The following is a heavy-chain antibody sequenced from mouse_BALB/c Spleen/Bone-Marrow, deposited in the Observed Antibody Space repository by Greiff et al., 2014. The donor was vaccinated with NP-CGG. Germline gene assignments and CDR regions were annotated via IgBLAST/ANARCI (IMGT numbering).Heavy chain of an antibody. D-gene: IGHD2-10*02. V-gene: IGHV5-4*02. Sequence: VQLKESGGGLVKPGGSLKLSCAASGFTFSDYYMYWVRQTPEKRLEWVATMSDGGGYTYYPDSVWGRFTISRDNAKNNLYLQMSSLKSEDTAMYYCARSGERYGAMDYWGQGTSVTVFS. CDR2: MSDGGGYT. CDR3: ARSGERYGAMDY. J-gene: IGHJ4*01. CDR1: GFTFSDYY.